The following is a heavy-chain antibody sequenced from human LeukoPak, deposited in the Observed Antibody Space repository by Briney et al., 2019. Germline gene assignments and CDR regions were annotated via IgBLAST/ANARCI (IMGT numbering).Heavy chain of an antibody. CDR2: IIPIFGTA. J-gene: IGHJ4*02. Sequence: SVKVSCKASGGTFSCYAISWVRQAPGQGLEWMGGIIPIFGTANYAQKFQGRVTITADESTSTAYMELSSLRSEDTAVYYCARGPTRDYYDSSGPFDYWGQGTLVTVSS. V-gene: IGHV1-69*13. CDR3: ARGPTRDYYDSSGPFDY. D-gene: IGHD3-22*01. CDR1: GGTFSCYA.